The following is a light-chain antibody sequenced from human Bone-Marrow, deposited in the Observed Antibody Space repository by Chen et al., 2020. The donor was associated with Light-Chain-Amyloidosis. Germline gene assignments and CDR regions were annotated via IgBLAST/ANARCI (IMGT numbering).Light chain of an antibody. J-gene: IGLJ2*01. CDR1: KLGDKY. CDR3: QAWDSSTVV. V-gene: IGLV3-1*01. CDR2: QDS. Sequence: YELTQPPSVSVSPGQTASITCSGDKLGDKYACWYQQKPGQSPVLVIYQDSKRPSGIPERFSGSNSGNTATLTISGTQAMDEADYYCQAWDSSTVVFGGGTKLTVL.